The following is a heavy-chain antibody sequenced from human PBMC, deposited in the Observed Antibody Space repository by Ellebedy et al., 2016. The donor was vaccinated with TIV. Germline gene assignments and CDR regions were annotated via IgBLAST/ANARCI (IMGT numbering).Heavy chain of an antibody. J-gene: IGHJ6*02. CDR3: AGGSYTPYGMDV. CDR2: RYYIGTT. D-gene: IGHD1-26*01. V-gene: IGHV4-61*01. CDR1: GGSVSSGSHY. Sequence: SEILSLTCTVSGGSVSSGSHYWNWIRQPPGKGLEWIGYRYYIGTTNYNPSLKSRVTISEDTSKNQFSLRLSSVTAADTAVYYCAGGSYTPYGMDVWGQGTTVTVSS.